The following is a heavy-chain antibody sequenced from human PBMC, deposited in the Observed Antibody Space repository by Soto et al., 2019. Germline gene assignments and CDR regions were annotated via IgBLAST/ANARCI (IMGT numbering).Heavy chain of an antibody. Sequence: SETLSLTCTVSGGSISSSSYYWGWIRQPPGKGLEWIGSIYYSGSTYYNPSLKSRVTISVDTSKNQFSLKLSSVTAADTAVYYCARHTTFIASFDYWGQGTLVTVSS. CDR3: ARHTTFIASFDY. CDR2: IYYSGST. D-gene: IGHD6-13*01. CDR1: GGSISSSSYY. V-gene: IGHV4-39*01. J-gene: IGHJ4*02.